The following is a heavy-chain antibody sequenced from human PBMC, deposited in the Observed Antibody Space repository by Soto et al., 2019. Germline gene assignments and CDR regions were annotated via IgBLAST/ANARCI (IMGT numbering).Heavy chain of an antibody. Sequence: GASVKVSCTASGYSFANYGITWVRQAPGQGLEWMGWISGYNSNTNYAQKFEGRVTMTKDTTKSTAYLEVRSLRFDDTAVYYCGRERQWEPVLYWGQGTLVTVSS. D-gene: IGHD1-26*01. CDR1: GYSFANYG. J-gene: IGHJ4*02. CDR2: ISGYNSNT. V-gene: IGHV1-18*01. CDR3: GRERQWEPVLY.